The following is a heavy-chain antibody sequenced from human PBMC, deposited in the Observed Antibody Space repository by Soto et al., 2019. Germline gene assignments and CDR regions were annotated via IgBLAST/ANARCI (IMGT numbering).Heavy chain of an antibody. CDR3: ARAVLPATTPLAY. CDR2: IYYSGST. CDR1: GGSISNYY. D-gene: IGHD2-15*01. J-gene: IGHJ4*02. V-gene: IGHV4-59*01. Sequence: PSETLTLTCIVSGGSISNYYWLWIRQPPGKGLEWIGYIYYSGSTNYNPSLQSRVTISVDTSKNQFSLKLSSVTAADTAVFYCARAVLPATTPLAYWAQGTLGTVS.